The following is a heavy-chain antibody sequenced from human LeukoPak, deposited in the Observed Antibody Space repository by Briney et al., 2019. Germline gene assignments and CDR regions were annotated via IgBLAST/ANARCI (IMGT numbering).Heavy chain of an antibody. CDR2: IYHSGST. J-gene: IGHJ4*02. Sequence: SGTLSLTCAVSGGSISSSNWWSWVRQPPGKGLEWIGEIYHSGSTNYNPSLKSRVTISVDKSKNQFSLKLSSVTAADTAVYYCARGLRDFWSGYYGLYFDYWGQGTLVTVSS. V-gene: IGHV4-4*02. CDR1: GGSISSSNW. D-gene: IGHD3-3*01. CDR3: ARGLRDFWSGYYGLYFDY.